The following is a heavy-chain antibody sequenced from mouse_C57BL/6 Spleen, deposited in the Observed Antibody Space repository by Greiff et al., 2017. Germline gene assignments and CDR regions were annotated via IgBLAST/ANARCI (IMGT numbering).Heavy chain of an antibody. J-gene: IGHJ4*01. Sequence: VQRVESGPGLVAPSQSLSITCTVSGFSLTSYGVHWVRQPPGKGLEWLVVIWSDGSTTYNSALKSRLSISKDNSKSQVFLKMNSLQTDDTAMYYCARSYYYGSSNAMDYWGQGTSVTVSS. V-gene: IGHV2-6*03. D-gene: IGHD1-1*01. CDR1: GFSLTSYG. CDR3: ARSYYYGSSNAMDY. CDR2: IWSDGST.